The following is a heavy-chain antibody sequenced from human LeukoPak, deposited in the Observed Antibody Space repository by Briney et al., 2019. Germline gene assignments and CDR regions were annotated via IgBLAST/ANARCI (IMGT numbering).Heavy chain of an antibody. CDR3: ASSGNYNWFDP. V-gene: IGHV4-59*01. CDR1: GGSISSYY. CDR2: IYYSGST. J-gene: IGHJ5*02. Sequence: SETLSLTCTVSGGSISSYYWSWIRQPPGKGLEWIGYIYYSGSTNYNPSLKSRVTISVDTSKNQFTLKLSSVTAADTAVYYCASSGNYNWFDPWGQGTLVTVSS. D-gene: IGHD1-1*01.